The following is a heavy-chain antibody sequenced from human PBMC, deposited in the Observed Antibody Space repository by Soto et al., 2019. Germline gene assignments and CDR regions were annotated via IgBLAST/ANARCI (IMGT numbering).Heavy chain of an antibody. CDR3: AREGVGGALTGDHYYYGMDV. D-gene: IGHD7-27*01. CDR2: INPNSGGT. V-gene: IGHV1-2*02. J-gene: IGHJ6*02. Sequence: QVQLVQSGAEVKKPGASVKVSCKASGYTFTGYYMHWVRQAPGQGLEWMGWINPNSGGTNYAQKFQGRVPMTRDTSTSTAYMELGRLRSDDTAVYYGAREGVGGALTGDHYYYGMDVWGQGTTVTVSS. CDR1: GYTFTGYY.